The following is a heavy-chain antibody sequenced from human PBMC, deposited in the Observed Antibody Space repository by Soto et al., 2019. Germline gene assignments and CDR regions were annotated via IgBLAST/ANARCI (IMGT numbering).Heavy chain of an antibody. CDR3: ARSPGIAAAGTKWFDP. D-gene: IGHD6-13*01. CDR2: ISSSSSTI. CDR1: GFTFSSYS. J-gene: IGHJ5*02. V-gene: IGHV3-48*01. Sequence: EVQLVESGGGLVQPGGSLRLSCAASGFTFSSYSMNWVRQAPGKGLEWVSYISSSSSTIYYADSVKGRFTISRDNAKNSLYLQMNSLRAEDTAVYYCARSPGIAAAGTKWFDPWGQGTLVTVCS.